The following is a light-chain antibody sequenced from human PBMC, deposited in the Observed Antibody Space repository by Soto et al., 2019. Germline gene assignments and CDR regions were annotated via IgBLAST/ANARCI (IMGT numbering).Light chain of an antibody. J-gene: IGKJ2*01. Sequence: EVVLTQSPGTLSLSPGDRATVSCRASQTVHSSFFAWYQQKGGQAPRLLIYGTSNRAAGIPDRFSGHGSGTDFTLTIDGLEPEDFAMYFCQQHGGSPPYTCGRETRVEI. V-gene: IGKV3-20*01. CDR2: GTS. CDR1: QTVHSSF. CDR3: QQHGGSPPYT.